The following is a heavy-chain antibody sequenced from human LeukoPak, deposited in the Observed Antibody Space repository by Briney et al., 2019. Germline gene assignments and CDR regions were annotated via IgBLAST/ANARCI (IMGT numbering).Heavy chain of an antibody. V-gene: IGHV1-8*01. CDR3: ARGLVDYYDSSGYYLERYNWFDP. CDR2: MNPNSGNT. CDR1: GYTFTSYD. D-gene: IGHD3-22*01. Sequence: GASVKVSCKASGYTFTSYDINWVRQATGQGLEWMGWMNPNSGNTGYAQKFQGRVTMTRNTSISTAYMELSSLGSEDTAVYYCARGLVDYYDSSGYYLERYNWFDPWGQGTLVTVSS. J-gene: IGHJ5*02.